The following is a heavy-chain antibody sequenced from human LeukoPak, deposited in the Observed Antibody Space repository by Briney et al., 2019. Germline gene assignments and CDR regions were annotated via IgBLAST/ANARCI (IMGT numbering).Heavy chain of an antibody. V-gene: IGHV1-69*04. CDR1: GGTFSSYA. CDR2: IIPILGIA. Sequence: ASVKVSCKASGGTFSSYAISWVRQAPGQGLEWMGRIIPILGIANYAQKFQGRVTITADKSTSTAYMELSSLRSEDTAVYYCASAPKGYSSGWYFDYWGQGTLVTVSS. J-gene: IGHJ4*02. CDR3: ASAPKGYSSGWYFDY. D-gene: IGHD6-19*01.